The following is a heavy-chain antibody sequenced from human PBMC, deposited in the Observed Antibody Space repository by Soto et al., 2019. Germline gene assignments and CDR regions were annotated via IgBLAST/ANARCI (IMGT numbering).Heavy chain of an antibody. CDR3: AKEIAVADQFDY. CDR2: ISNDGSNK. V-gene: IGHV3-30*18. Sequence: GGSLRLSCAASEFTFSSYGIHWVRQAPGKGLEWVAVISNDGSNKYYADSVKGRFTISRDNSKNTLYLQMNSLRTEDTAVYYCAKEIAVADQFDYWGQGTLVTVSS. D-gene: IGHD6-19*01. J-gene: IGHJ4*02. CDR1: EFTFSSYG.